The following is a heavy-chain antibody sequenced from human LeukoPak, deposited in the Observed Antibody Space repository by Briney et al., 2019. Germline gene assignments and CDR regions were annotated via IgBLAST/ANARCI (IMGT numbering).Heavy chain of an antibody. CDR2: IIPIFGTA. D-gene: IGHD2-2*01. CDR1: GGTFSSYA. Sequence: SVKVSCKASGGTFSSYAISWVRQAPGQGLEWMGGIIPIFGTANYAQKFQGRVTITANKSTRTAYMELSSLRSEDTAVYYCARGPDCSSTSCYDREDKELRYFDWLLPFDYWGQGTLVTVSS. V-gene: IGHV1-69*06. J-gene: IGHJ4*02. CDR3: ARGPDCSSTSCYDREDKELRYFDWLLPFDY.